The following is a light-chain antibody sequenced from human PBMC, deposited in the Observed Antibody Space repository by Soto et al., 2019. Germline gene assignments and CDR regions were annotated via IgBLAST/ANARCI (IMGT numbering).Light chain of an antibody. V-gene: IGLV2-14*03. CDR3: ASYTTSTTVV. J-gene: IGLJ2*01. Sequence: QSALTQPASVSGSPGQSITIFCTGTSSDVGGFDYVSWYQQHPGKAPKLMIHNVNSRPSGVSNRFSGSKSGNTASLTISGLQAEDEADYFCASYTTSTTVVFGGGTKVTVL. CDR1: SSDVGGFDY. CDR2: NVN.